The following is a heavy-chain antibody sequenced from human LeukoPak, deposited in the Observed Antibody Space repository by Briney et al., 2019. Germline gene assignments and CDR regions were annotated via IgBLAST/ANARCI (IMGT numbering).Heavy chain of an antibody. CDR3: ARFSYDSSGSNHYFDY. CDR2: IYYSGST. CDR1: GGSISSYY. D-gene: IGHD3-22*01. J-gene: IGHJ4*02. V-gene: IGHV4-59*01. Sequence: PSETLSLTCTVSGGSISSYYWSWIRQPPGKGLEWIGYIYYSGSTNYNPSLKSRVTISVDTSKDQFSLKLSSVTTADTAVYYCARFSYDSSGSNHYFDYWGQGTLVTVSS.